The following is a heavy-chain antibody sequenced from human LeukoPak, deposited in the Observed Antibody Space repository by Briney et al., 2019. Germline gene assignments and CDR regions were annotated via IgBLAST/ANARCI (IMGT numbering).Heavy chain of an antibody. CDR2: ISGSGGST. CDR3: ATQPIFSITGIADY. J-gene: IGHJ4*02. V-gene: IGHV3-23*01. CDR1: GFTFSSYA. D-gene: IGHD1-20*01. Sequence: GGSLRLSCAASGFTFSSYAMSWVRQAPGKGLEWVSAISGSGGSTYYADSVKGRFTISRDNSKNTLYLQMNSLRAEDTAVYYCATQPIFSITGIADYWGQGTLVTVSS.